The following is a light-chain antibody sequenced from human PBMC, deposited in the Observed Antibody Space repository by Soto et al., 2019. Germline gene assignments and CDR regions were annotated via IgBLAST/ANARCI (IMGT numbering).Light chain of an antibody. J-gene: IGLJ2*01. Sequence: QSVLTQPPSVSGAQGQRVTISCTGSSSNIGAGYDVHWYQQLPGTAPKLLIYGNSNRPSGVPDRFSGSKSGTSASLAITGRQAEDEADYYCQSYDSSLSVVFGGGTKLTVL. CDR3: QSYDSSLSVV. CDR2: GNS. CDR1: SSNIGAGYD. V-gene: IGLV1-40*01.